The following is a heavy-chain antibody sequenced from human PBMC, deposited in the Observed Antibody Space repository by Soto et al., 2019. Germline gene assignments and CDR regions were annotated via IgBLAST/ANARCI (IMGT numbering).Heavy chain of an antibody. D-gene: IGHD2-2*01. J-gene: IGHJ6*02. V-gene: IGHV3-23*01. CDR1: GFTFSSYA. Sequence: EVQLLESGGGLVQPGGSLRLSCAASGFTFSSYAMSWVRQAPGKGLEWVSAISGSGGSTYYADSVKGRFTISRDNSKNTLYLQMSSLRAEDTAVYYCASRSGGIGYCSSTSCRYYYGMDVWGQGTTVTVSS. CDR3: ASRSGGIGYCSSTSCRYYYGMDV. CDR2: ISGSGGST.